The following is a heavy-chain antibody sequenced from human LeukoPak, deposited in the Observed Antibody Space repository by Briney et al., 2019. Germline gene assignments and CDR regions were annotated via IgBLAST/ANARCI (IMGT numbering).Heavy chain of an antibody. CDR2: IKQDGSEK. V-gene: IGHV3-7*01. D-gene: IGHD2-2*02. CDR3: VRGWGDRSSISCYTGGDTFDI. Sequence: GGSLRLSCVASGFTFSGYWMSWVRQAPRRGLEWVANIKQDGSEKYYVDSVKGRFTISRDNAKNSLFLQMNSLRAEDTALYYCVRGWGDRSSISCYTGGDTFDIWGQGTMVTVSS. J-gene: IGHJ3*02. CDR1: GFTFSGYW.